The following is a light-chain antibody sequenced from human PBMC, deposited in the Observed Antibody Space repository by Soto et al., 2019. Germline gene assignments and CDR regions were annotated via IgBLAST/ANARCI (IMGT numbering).Light chain of an antibody. Sequence: EIVLTQSPGTLSLSPGERATLSCRASQSVSTNYLAWYQQKPGQAPRLLIYDASNRATGIPARFSGSGSGTDFTLTISSLEPEDFAVYYCQQRSNWLYTFGQGTKVDIK. CDR3: QQRSNWLYT. V-gene: IGKV3-11*01. CDR1: QSVSTNY. CDR2: DAS. J-gene: IGKJ2*01.